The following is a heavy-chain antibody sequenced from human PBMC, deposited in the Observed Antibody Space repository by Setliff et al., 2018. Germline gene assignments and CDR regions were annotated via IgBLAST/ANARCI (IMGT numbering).Heavy chain of an antibody. CDR3: SRLVRYCTATTCQRLLCEEF. V-gene: IGHV1-18*01. CDR2: IGAYTGKS. D-gene: IGHD2-8*02. J-gene: IGHJ4*02. CDR1: GYTFIDYG. Sequence: ASVKVSCKASGYTFIDYGITWVRQAPGQGLEWMGWIGAYTGKSNYAHKFQGRMTLTTDTSTGTAYMELRSLRSEDTAVYYCSRLVRYCTATTCQRLLCEEFWGQGTLVTVSS.